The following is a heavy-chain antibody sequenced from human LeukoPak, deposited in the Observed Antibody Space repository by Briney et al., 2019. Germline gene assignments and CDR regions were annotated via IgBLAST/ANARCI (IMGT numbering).Heavy chain of an antibody. CDR3: ARIMTTVTTGDAFDI. Sequence: PGGSLRLSCAASGFTFSSYSMNWVRQAPGKGLEWVSSISSSSSYIYYADSVKGRFTISRDNAKNSPYLQMNSLRAEDTAVYYCARIMTTVTTGDAFDIWGQGTMVTVSS. J-gene: IGHJ3*02. CDR1: GFTFSSYS. V-gene: IGHV3-21*01. CDR2: ISSSSSYI. D-gene: IGHD4-17*01.